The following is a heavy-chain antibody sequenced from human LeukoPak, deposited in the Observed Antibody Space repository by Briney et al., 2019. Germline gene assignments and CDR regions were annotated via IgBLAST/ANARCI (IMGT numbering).Heavy chain of an antibody. CDR3: AREELWFGESPLVDY. J-gene: IGHJ4*02. CDR1: GFTFSIYG. D-gene: IGHD3-10*01. V-gene: IGHV3-48*04. Sequence: GGSLRLSCAASGFTFSIYGMNWVRQAPGKGLEWVSYISSSGSTIYYADSVKGRFTISRDNAKNSLYLQMNSLRAEDTAVYYCAREELWFGESPLVDYWGQGTLVTVSS. CDR2: ISSSGSTI.